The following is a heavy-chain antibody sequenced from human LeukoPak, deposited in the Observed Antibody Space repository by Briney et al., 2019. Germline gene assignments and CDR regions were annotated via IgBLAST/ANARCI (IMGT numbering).Heavy chain of an antibody. D-gene: IGHD3-10*01. J-gene: IGHJ6*04. CDR1: GGSISSGDYY. V-gene: IGHV4-30-4*08. CDR2: IYYSGST. Sequence: PSQTLSLTCTVSGGSISSGDYYWSWIRQPPGKGLERIGYIYYSGSTYYNPSLKSRVTISVDTSKNQFSLKLSSMTAAGTAVYYCARGILLWFGNDVWGKGTTVTVSS. CDR3: ARGILLWFGNDV.